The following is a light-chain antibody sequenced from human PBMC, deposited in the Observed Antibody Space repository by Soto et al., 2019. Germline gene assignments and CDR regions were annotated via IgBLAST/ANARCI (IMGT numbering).Light chain of an antibody. CDR2: KAS. CDR1: QSISAW. J-gene: IGKJ1*01. V-gene: IGKV1-5*03. CDR3: QQYNEYSWT. Sequence: IHMTQSPSTMSASVGDRVXXXXXASQSISAWLAWYQQKPGKAPRLLIYKASTLEIGVPSRFSGSGSGTEFTLTISSLQPDDVATYYCQQYNEYSWTFGQGTKVDI.